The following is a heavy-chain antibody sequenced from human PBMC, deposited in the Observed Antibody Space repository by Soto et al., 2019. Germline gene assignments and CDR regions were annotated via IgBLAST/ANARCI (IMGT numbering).Heavy chain of an antibody. J-gene: IGHJ5*02. D-gene: IGHD2-2*01. CDR2: INHSGST. CDR1: GGSFSGYY. CDR3: ARGRLRRVVVVPGYWLAP. Sequence: SETLSLTCAVYGGSFSGYYWSWIRQPPGKGLEWIGEINHSGSTNYNPSLKSRVTISVDTSKNQFSLKLSSVTAADTAVYYCARGRLRRVVVVPGYWLAPWGQGTLVTVSS. V-gene: IGHV4-34*01.